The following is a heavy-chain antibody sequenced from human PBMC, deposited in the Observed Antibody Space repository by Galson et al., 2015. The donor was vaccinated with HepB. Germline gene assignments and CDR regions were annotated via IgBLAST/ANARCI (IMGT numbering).Heavy chain of an antibody. J-gene: IGHJ3*01. CDR3: ASLDASYGEAFDF. CDR1: GVPISDQY. CDR2: FFHNGNA. D-gene: IGHD2-2*01. V-gene: IGHV4-59*11. Sequence: SETLSLTCNVSGVPISDQYWSWIRQPPGKGLEWIAHFFHNGNANYNPSLGGRVTVSLDTPKQQLYLELKSMTPADTAVYYCASLDASYGEAFDFWGQGTAVTVS.